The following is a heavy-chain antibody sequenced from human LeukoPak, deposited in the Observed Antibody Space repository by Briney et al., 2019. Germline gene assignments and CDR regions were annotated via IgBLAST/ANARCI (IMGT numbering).Heavy chain of an antibody. Sequence: GGSLRLSCGASGFMFTDHALSWVRQAPGKGLEWVSSISGSGTTTYYAESVRGRFTISRDNSKNTVYLQMNSLRADDTALYYCARVLTLWFGALDYWGQGTLVTVSS. CDR3: ARVLTLWFGALDY. D-gene: IGHD3-10*01. V-gene: IGHV3-23*01. CDR1: GFMFTDHA. J-gene: IGHJ4*02. CDR2: ISGSGTTT.